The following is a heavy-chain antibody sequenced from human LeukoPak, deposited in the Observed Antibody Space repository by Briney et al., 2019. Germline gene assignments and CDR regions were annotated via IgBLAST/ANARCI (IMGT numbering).Heavy chain of an antibody. D-gene: IGHD3-10*01. CDR1: GFTLSSYA. Sequence: GGSLRLSCAASGFTLSSYAMSWVRQGPGKGLEWVSAISVSGNTYHADSVKGRFTISRDSSKNTLYLQMNSLRAEDTAVYYCARETNLISSGLDYWGQGTLVTVSS. CDR3: ARETNLISSGLDY. J-gene: IGHJ4*02. CDR2: ISVSGNT. V-gene: IGHV3-23*01.